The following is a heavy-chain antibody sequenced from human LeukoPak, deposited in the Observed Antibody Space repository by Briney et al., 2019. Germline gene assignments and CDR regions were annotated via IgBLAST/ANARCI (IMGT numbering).Heavy chain of an antibody. V-gene: IGHV1-2*02. CDR1: GYTFTGYY. CDR3: AHLSLDSSY. J-gene: IGHJ4*02. D-gene: IGHD3-22*01. CDR2: INPNSGGT. Sequence: ASVTVSCKASGYTFTGYYMHWVRQAPGQGLEWMGWINPNSGGTNYARKFQGRVTMTRDTSISTAYMELSRLRSDDTAVYYCAHLSLDSSYWGQGTLVTVSS.